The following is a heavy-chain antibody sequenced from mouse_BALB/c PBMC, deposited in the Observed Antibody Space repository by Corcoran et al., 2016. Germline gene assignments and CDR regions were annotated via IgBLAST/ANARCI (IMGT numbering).Heavy chain of an antibody. V-gene: IGHV9-1*02. D-gene: IGHD2-3*01. J-gene: IGHJ3*01. Sequence: QIQLVQSGPELKKPGETVKISCMASGYTFTNYGMNWVKQAPGKGLKWMGWINTYTGEPTYADDFKGRFAFSLETSASTAYLQINNLKNEDMATYFCARGGGLLPFAYWGQGTLVTVSA. CDR2: INTYTGEP. CDR1: GYTFTNYG. CDR3: ARGGGLLPFAY.